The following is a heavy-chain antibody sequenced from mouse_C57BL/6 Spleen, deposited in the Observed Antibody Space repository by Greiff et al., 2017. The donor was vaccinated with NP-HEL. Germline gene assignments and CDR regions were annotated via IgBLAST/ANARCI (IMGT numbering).Heavy chain of an antibody. CDR3: ASHYYYGSSFAY. J-gene: IGHJ3*01. D-gene: IGHD1-1*01. CDR2: IRNKANGYTT. V-gene: IGHV7-3*01. Sequence: EVQLQESGGGLVQPGGSLSLSCAASGFTFTDYYMSWVRQPPGKALEWLGFIRNKANGYTTEYSASVKGRFTISRDNSQSILYLQMNALRAEDSATYYCASHYYYGSSFAYWGQGTLVTVSA. CDR1: GFTFTDYY.